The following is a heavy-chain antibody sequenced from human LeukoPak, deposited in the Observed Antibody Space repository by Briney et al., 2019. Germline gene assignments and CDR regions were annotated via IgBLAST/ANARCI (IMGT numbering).Heavy chain of an antibody. V-gene: IGHV3-23*01. D-gene: IGHD6-13*01. J-gene: IGHJ6*02. CDR3: AKVPGIAAAGDYYYYGMDV. CDR1: GFTFSSYA. CDR2: ISGSGGST. Sequence: GGSLRLSCAASGFTFSSYAMSWVRQAPGKGREWVSAISGSGGSTYYADSVKGRFTISRDNSKNTLYLQMNSLRAEDTAVYYCAKVPGIAAAGDYYYYGMDVWGQGTTVTVSS.